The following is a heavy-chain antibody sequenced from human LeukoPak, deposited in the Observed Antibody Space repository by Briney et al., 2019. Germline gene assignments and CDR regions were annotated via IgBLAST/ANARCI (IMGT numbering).Heavy chain of an antibody. V-gene: IGHV2-5*01. CDR2: IYWNDDK. CDR1: GFSLSTSGVG. D-gene: IGHD3-9*01. J-gene: IGHJ5*02. Sequence: SGPTLVNPTQTLTLTCTFSGFSLSTSGVGVGWIRQPPGKALEWLALIYWNDDKRYSPSLKSRLTITKDTSKNQVVLTMTNMDPVDTATYYCAHSLYYDILTGYYTWFDPWGQGTLVTVSS. CDR3: AHSLYYDILTGYYTWFDP.